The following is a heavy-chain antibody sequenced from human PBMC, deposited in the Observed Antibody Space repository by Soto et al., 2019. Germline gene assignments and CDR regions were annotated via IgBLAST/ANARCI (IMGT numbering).Heavy chain of an antibody. V-gene: IGHV1-46*01. CDR2: INPSGGST. CDR1: GYTFTSYY. D-gene: IGHD2-2*01. Sequence: ASVKVSCKASGYTFTSYYMHWVRQAPGQGLEWMGIINPSGGSTSYAQKFQGRVTMTRDTSTSTVYMELSSLRSEDTAVYYCASRYCSSTSCYWHYGMDVWGQGTTVTVSS. J-gene: IGHJ6*02. CDR3: ASRYCSSTSCYWHYGMDV.